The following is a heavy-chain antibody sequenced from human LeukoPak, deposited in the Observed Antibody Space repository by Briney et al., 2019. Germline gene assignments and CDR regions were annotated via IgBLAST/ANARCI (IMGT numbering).Heavy chain of an antibody. D-gene: IGHD3-3*01. CDR3: ARDLITIFGVVIISYYYGMDV. V-gene: IGHV1-18*01. CDR1: GYTLTELS. Sequence: ASVKVSCKVSGYTLTELSMHWVRQAPGQGLEWMGWISAYNGNTNYAQKLQGRVTMTTDTSTSTAYMELRSLRSDDTAVYYCARDLITIFGVVIISYYYGMDVWGQGTTVTVSS. CDR2: ISAYNGNT. J-gene: IGHJ6*02.